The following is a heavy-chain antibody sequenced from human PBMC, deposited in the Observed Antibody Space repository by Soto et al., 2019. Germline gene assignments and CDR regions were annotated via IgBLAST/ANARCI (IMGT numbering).Heavy chain of an antibody. Sequence: GGSLRLSCAASGFSFSSHWMNWVRQAPGKGLEWVADINQDGSEKYYVDSVKGRFTISRDNAKNSMYLQMNSLRAEDTAVYYCARALDFWSAYFDYWGQGSLVTVSS. J-gene: IGHJ4*02. CDR1: GFSFSSHW. V-gene: IGHV3-7*01. CDR2: INQDGSEK. D-gene: IGHD3-3*01. CDR3: ARALDFWSAYFDY.